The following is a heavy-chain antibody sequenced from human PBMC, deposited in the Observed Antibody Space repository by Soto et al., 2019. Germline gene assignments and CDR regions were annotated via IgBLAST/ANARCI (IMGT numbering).Heavy chain of an antibody. D-gene: IGHD3-3*01. J-gene: IGHJ4*02. CDR2: VYHTGRT. V-gene: IGHV4-61*01. CDR1: GGSFKSGSYS. CDR3: ARDFAYFDS. Sequence: QVQLQESGPGLVKPSETLSLTCTVSGGSFKSGSYSWSWIRQPPGKGMEWIGDVYHTGRTSYNPSLKSRDSISMDTSKNQFSLNLDSVTAADTAVYFCARDFAYFDSWGQGTLVTVSS.